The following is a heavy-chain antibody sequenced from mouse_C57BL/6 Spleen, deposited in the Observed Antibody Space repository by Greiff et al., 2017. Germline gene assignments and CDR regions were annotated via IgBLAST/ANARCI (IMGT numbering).Heavy chain of an antibody. D-gene: IGHD2-5*01. CDR3: ARGSNYFAY. J-gene: IGHJ3*01. CDR2: ISYDGSN. V-gene: IGHV3-6*01. Sequence: DVNLQESGPGLVKPSQSLSLTCSVTGYSITSGYYWNWIRQFPGNKLEWMGYISYDGSNNYNPSLKNRISITRDTSKNQFFLKLNSVTTEDTATYYCARGSNYFAYWGQGTLVTVSA. CDR1: GYSITSGYY.